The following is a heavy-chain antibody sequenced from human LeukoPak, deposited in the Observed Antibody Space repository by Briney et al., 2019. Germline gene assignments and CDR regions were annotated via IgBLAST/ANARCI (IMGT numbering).Heavy chain of an antibody. CDR2: INPNSGGT. V-gene: IGHV1-2*02. Sequence: ASVKVSCKASGYTFTGYYMHWVRQAPGQGLEWMGWINPNSGGTNYAQKFQGRVTMTRDTSISTAYMEPSRLRSDDTAVYYCARYMVRGVILNPSIGYWGQGTLVTVSS. CDR1: GYTFTGYY. J-gene: IGHJ4*02. D-gene: IGHD3-10*01. CDR3: ARYMVRGVILNPSIGY.